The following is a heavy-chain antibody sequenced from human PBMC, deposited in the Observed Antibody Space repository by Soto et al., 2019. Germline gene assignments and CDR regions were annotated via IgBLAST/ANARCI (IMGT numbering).Heavy chain of an antibody. V-gene: IGHV5-10-1*01. Sequence: PGESLKISCEGSGYNFSNYYISWVRHLPGKGLEWMGRVDPSDSYTNYSPSFEGHVSISADMSITTAFLTLRSLKASDSGMYYCATLKWDYGDYDRGGQGTLVTVSS. CDR3: ATLKWDYGDYDR. D-gene: IGHD4-17*01. CDR2: VDPSDSYT. CDR1: GYNFSNYY. J-gene: IGHJ5*02.